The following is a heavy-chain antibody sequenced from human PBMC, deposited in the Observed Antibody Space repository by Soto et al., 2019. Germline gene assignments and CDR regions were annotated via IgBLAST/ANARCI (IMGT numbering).Heavy chain of an antibody. D-gene: IGHD5-18*01. CDR2: IYYSGST. J-gene: IGHJ4*02. Sequence: PSETLSLTCTVSGGSVSSVSYYWSWIRQPPGKGLEWIGYIYYSGSTNYNPSLKSRVTISVDTSKNQFSLKLSPVTAADTAVYYCARGYISPSQDFDYWGQGTLVTVSS. CDR3: ARGYISPSQDFDY. V-gene: IGHV4-61*01. CDR1: GGSVSSVSYY.